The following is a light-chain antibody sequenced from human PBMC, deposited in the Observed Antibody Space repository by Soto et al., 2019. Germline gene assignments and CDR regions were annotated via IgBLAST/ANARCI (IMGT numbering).Light chain of an antibody. J-gene: IGKJ4*01. V-gene: IGKV1-12*01. CDR1: QGISIW. CDR3: QQANSFPVT. CDR2: AAS. Sequence: DIQMTQSPSSVSASVGDRVTITCRASQGISIWLAWYQHKPGKAPKLLFYAASSLKTGVPSRFSGSGSGREFTLTISSLQPEDFATYYCQQANSFPVTFGGGTKVEIK.